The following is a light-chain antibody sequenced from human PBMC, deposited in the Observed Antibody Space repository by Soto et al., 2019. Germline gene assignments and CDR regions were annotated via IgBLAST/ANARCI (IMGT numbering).Light chain of an antibody. CDR2: NVS. V-gene: IGLV2-14*01. CDR1: NSDVGGHNY. CDR3: SSFTSGDSHDV. Sequence: QSALTQPASVSGSPGQSITISCTGSNSDVGGHNYVSWYQQSPGKAPKLIISNVSNRPSGVSNRFSGSKSGITASLTISGLQAEDEGDYYCSSFTSGDSHDVFGTGTQLTVL. J-gene: IGLJ1*01.